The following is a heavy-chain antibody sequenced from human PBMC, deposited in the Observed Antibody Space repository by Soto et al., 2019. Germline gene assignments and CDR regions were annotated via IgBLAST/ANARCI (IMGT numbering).Heavy chain of an antibody. CDR3: ARQGSNGAYYYYGTDV. J-gene: IGHJ6*02. CDR1: GYRFSSYW. V-gene: IGHV5-51*01. Sequence: PGESLKISCKGSGYRFSSYWIAWVRQMPGKGLEWMGIIYPGDSDTIYSPSFEGQVTFSVDKSTSTAYLQWSSLKASDTAMYYCARQGSNGAYYYYGTDVWGQGTTVTVSS. CDR2: IYPGDSDT. D-gene: IGHD2-8*01.